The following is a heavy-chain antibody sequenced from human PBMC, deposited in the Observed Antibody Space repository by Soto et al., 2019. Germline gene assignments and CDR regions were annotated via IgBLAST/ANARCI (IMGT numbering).Heavy chain of an antibody. D-gene: IGHD3-9*01. CDR2: IIPIFGTA. CDR1: GYTFSSYA. Sequence: QVQLVQSGAEVKKPGASVKVSCKASGYTFSSYAISWVRQAPGQGLEWMGGIIPIFGTANYAQKFQGRVTITADESTSTAYMELSSLRSEDTAVYYCATAKYYDILTGYYEDYYYYGMDVWGQGTTVTVSS. V-gene: IGHV1-69*01. J-gene: IGHJ6*02. CDR3: ATAKYYDILTGYYEDYYYYGMDV.